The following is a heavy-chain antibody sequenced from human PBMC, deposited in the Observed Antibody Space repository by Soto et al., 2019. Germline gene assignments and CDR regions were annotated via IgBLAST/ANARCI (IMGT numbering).Heavy chain of an antibody. Sequence: QVQLQESGPGLVKPSDTLSLTCAVSGYSISSSNWWGWIRQPPGKGLEWIGYIYYSGTTYYNPSLKSRVTMSVDTSKKQFSLKVTSVTAVDTAVYYCARREIQGPIDYWGQGTLVTVSS. D-gene: IGHD1-26*01. CDR1: GYSISSSNW. CDR3: ARREIQGPIDY. J-gene: IGHJ4*02. CDR2: IYYSGTT. V-gene: IGHV4-28*01.